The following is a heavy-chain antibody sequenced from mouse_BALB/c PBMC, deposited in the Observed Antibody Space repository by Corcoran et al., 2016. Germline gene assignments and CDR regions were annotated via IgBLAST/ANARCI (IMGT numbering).Heavy chain of an antibody. CDR2: INTETGEP. CDR1: GYTFTDYS. CDR3: ARGSNYVSWFAY. J-gene: IGHJ3*01. D-gene: IGHD2-5*01. V-gene: IGHV9-2-1*01. Sequence: QIQLVQSGPELKKPGETVKISCKASGYTFTDYSMHWVKQAPGKGLKWMGWINTETGEPTYADDFKGRFAFSLETSASTAYLQINNLKNEDTATYFCARGSNYVSWFAYWGQGTLVTVSA.